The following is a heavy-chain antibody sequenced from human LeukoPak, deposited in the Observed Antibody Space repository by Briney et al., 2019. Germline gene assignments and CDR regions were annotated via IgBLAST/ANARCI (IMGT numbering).Heavy chain of an antibody. CDR3: AREKDSSNDY. Sequence: GASVKVSCKVSGYTLTELSMHWVRQAPGKGLEWMGGFDPEDGETIYAQKFQGRVTITADESTSTAYMELSSLRSEDTAVYYCAREKDSSNDYWGQGTLVTVSS. D-gene: IGHD6-13*01. J-gene: IGHJ4*02. CDR2: FDPEDGET. CDR1: GYTLTELS. V-gene: IGHV1-24*01.